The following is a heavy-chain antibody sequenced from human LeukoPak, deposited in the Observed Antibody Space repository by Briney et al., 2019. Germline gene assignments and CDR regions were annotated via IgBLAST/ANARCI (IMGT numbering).Heavy chain of an antibody. D-gene: IGHD3-9*01. V-gene: IGHV3-48*04. J-gene: IGHJ3*02. CDR3: AKDRNDILTGHDAFDI. CDR1: GFTFSSYS. CDR2: ISSSSSTI. Sequence: GGSLRLSCAASGFTFSSYSMNWVRQAPGKGLEWVSYISSSSSTIYYADSVKGRFTISRDNAKNSLYLQMNSLRAEDTAVYYCAKDRNDILTGHDAFDIWGQGTMVTVSS.